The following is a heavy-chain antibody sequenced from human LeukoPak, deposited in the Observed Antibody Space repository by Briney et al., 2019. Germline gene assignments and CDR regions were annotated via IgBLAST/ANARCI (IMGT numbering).Heavy chain of an antibody. D-gene: IGHD5-18*01. CDR2: INPSGGST. CDR3: ASSDTAMVPFDY. Sequence: ASVKVSCKASGYTFTSYYMHWVRQAPGQGLEWMGIINPSGGSTSYAQKFQGRVTMTRDTSTSTVYMELSSLRSEDRAVYYCASSDTAMVPFDYWGQGTLVTVSS. J-gene: IGHJ4*02. V-gene: IGHV1-46*01. CDR1: GYTFTSYY.